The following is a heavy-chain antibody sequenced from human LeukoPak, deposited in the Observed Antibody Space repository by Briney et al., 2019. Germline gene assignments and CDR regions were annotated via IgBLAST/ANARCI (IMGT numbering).Heavy chain of an antibody. D-gene: IGHD5-18*01. CDR1: GYTFTGYY. CDR2: INPNSGGT. V-gene: IGHV1-2*06. J-gene: IGHJ6*03. Sequence: ASVKVSCKAPGYTFTGYYMHWVRQAPGQGLEWMGRINPNSGGTNYAQKFQGRVTMTRDTSISTAYMELSRLRSDDTAVYYCARVGGRYSYGYYYYMDVWGKGTTVTVSS. CDR3: ARVGGRYSYGYYYYMDV.